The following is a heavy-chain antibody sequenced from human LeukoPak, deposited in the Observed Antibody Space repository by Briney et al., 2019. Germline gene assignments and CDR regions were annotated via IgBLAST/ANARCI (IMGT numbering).Heavy chain of an antibody. CDR2: ISSNGRST. CDR1: GFTFNGYS. D-gene: IGHD2-15*01. CDR3: AKGASLGYCSGANCYSAY. Sequence: GGSLRLSCSASGFTFNGYSMHWVRQGPGKGLEYVSGISSNGRSTYDADSVRGRFTISRDNSKNTLYLQMSSLRAEDTAVYYCAKGASLGYCSGANCYSAYWGQGTLVTVSS. J-gene: IGHJ4*02. V-gene: IGHV3-64D*09.